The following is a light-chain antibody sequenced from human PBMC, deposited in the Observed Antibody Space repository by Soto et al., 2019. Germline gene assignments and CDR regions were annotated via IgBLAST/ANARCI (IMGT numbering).Light chain of an antibody. V-gene: IGLV1-40*01. CDR1: SSNIGAGFD. CDR2: GNT. J-gene: IGLJ3*02. Sequence: QSVLTQPPSVSGAPGQRVTISCTGSSSNIGAGFDVHWYQQVPGKAPKLIIYGNTNRPSGVPARFSSSKSDTSASLATTGLPVEEADEDYYQYYDSSLSTSGVFGGGTKVTVL. CDR3: QYYDSSLSTSGV.